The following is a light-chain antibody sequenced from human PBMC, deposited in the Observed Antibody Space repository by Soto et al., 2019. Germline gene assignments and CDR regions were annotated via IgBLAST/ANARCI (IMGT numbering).Light chain of an antibody. Sequence: IQITQSPSTLSASVCDRVTITCRASRSLQTWLAWYQQKPGKVPKLLIYQASSLQNGVPARFIGSGSGTDFTLTISNLQPEDFATYYCQQLNAYPLTFGQGTRLVIK. CDR3: QQLNAYPLT. CDR2: QAS. J-gene: IGKJ5*01. V-gene: IGKV1-5*03. CDR1: RSLQTW.